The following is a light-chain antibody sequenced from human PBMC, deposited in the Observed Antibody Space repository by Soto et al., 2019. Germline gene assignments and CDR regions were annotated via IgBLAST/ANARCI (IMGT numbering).Light chain of an antibody. CDR2: EVS. J-gene: IGLJ1*01. Sequence: SVLTQPASVSGSPGQSITISCTGTSSDVGSYNYVSWYQQHPGKAPKLMIYEVSNRPSGVSNRFSGSKSGNTASLTISGLQPEDEADYYCSSYTSGSTPYVFGSGTKVTVL. V-gene: IGLV2-14*01. CDR1: SSDVGSYNY. CDR3: SSYTSGSTPYV.